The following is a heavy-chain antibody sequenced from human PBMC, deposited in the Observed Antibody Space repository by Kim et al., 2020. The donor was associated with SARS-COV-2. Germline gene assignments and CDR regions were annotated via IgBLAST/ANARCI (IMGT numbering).Heavy chain of an antibody. V-gene: IGHV5-10-1*01. Sequence: GESLKISCKGSGFSFTSYWINWVRHMPGRGLEWMGRIYPDDYYTKYSPSFQGHVTLSIDTSTTTAYVQWSSLKASDTAIYYCSRSWTSSDFYFGMDVWGQGTTVNVSS. J-gene: IGHJ6*02. CDR3: SRSWTSSDFYFGMDV. CDR2: IYPDDYYT. D-gene: IGHD2-2*01. CDR1: GFSFTSYW.